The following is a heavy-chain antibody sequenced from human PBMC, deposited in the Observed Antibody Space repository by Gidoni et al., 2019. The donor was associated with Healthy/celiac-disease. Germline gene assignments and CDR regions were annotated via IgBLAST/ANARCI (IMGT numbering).Heavy chain of an antibody. CDR2: IYYSGST. V-gene: IGHV4-59*08. CDR1: GGSISSYY. CDR3: ARRGDPTDADYYYYYMDV. Sequence: QVQLQESGPGLVKPSETLSLTCTVPGGSISSYYWSWIRQPPGKGLEWIGYIYYSGSTNYNPSLKSRVTISVDTSKNQFSLKLSSVTAADTAVYYCARRGDPTDADYYYYYMDVWGKGTTVTVSS. J-gene: IGHJ6*03.